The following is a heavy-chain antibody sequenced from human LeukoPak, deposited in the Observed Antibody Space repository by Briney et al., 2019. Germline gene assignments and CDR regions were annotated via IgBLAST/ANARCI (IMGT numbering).Heavy chain of an antibody. V-gene: IGHV4-59*01. Sequence: PSETLSLTCTVSGGSISSYYWSWIRQPPGRGLEWIGYIYYSGSTNYNPSLKSRVTISVDTSKNQFSLKLSSVTAADTAVYYCARDSWYYDSSGPYGMDVWGQGTTVTVSS. CDR1: GGSISSYY. J-gene: IGHJ6*02. CDR2: IYYSGST. D-gene: IGHD3-22*01. CDR3: ARDSWYYDSSGPYGMDV.